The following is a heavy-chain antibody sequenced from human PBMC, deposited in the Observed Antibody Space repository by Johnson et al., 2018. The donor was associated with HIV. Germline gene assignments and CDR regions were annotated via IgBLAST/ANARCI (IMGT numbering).Heavy chain of an antibody. J-gene: IGHJ3*02. CDR2: IKSKTDGGTT. D-gene: IGHD3-10*01. Sequence: VQLVESGGGLVKPGGSRRLSCAASGFTFSNAWMSWVRQAPGKGLEWVGRIKSKTDGGTTDYAAPVKGRFTISRDDSKNTLYLQMNSRKTEYTAVYYCTTDCITMVQGDAFDIWGQGTMVTVSS. V-gene: IGHV3-15*01. CDR3: TTDCITMVQGDAFDI. CDR1: GFTFSNAW.